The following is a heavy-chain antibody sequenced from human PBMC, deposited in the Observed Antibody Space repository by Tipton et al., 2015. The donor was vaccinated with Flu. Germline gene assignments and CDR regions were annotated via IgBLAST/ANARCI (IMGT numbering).Heavy chain of an antibody. Sequence: TLSLTCTVSGYSISSGYYWGWIRQPPGKGLEWIGSIYHTGSTFYNPSLMIRVTVSVDTSRNQFSLKLTSVTATDTAVYYCARVVANVPDPWGQGTLVTVSS. CDR1: GYSISSGYY. CDR3: ARVVANVPDP. D-gene: IGHD3-10*01. CDR2: IYHTGST. J-gene: IGHJ5*02. V-gene: IGHV4-38-2*02.